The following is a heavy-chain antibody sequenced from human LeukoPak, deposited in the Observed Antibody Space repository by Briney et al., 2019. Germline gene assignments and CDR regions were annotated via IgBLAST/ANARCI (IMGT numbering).Heavy chain of an antibody. CDR1: GYTFTSYG. CDR3: ARDPRRYCSGGSCYWFDP. J-gene: IGHJ5*02. D-gene: IGHD2-15*01. CDR2: ISAYNGNT. V-gene: IGHV1-18*01. Sequence: ASVKVSCKASGYTFTSYGISWVRQAPGQGLEWMGWISAYNGNTSYAQKLQGRVTMTTDTSTSTAYMELRSLRSDDTAVYYCARDPRRYCSGGSCYWFDPWGQGTLVTVSS.